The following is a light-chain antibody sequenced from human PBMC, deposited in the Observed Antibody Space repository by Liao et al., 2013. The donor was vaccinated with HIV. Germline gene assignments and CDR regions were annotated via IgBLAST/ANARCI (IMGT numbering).Light chain of an antibody. CDR3: QAWDSSTWRY. CDR1: KLGDKY. CDR2: QDS. J-gene: IGLJ2*01. V-gene: IGLV3-1*01. Sequence: SYELTQPPSVSVSPGQTASITCSGDKLGDKYACWYQQKPGQSPVLVIYQDSKRPSGIPERFSGSNSGNTATLTISGTQAMDEADYYCQAWDSSTWRYVGGRT.